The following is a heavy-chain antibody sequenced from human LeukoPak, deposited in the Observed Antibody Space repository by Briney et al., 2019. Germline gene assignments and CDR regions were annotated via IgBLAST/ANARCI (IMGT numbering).Heavy chain of an antibody. V-gene: IGHV4-4*07. CDR1: GGSISSDY. J-gene: IGHJ4*02. CDR3: ARAGGSGGSYYV. CDR2: IYASGST. D-gene: IGHD1-26*01. Sequence: SETLSLTCTVSGGSISSDYWSWIRQPAGKGLEWIGRIYASGSTNYNPSLRSRITMSVDTSKNQFSLKLRSVTAADTAVYYCARAGGSGGSYYVWGQGTLVTVSS.